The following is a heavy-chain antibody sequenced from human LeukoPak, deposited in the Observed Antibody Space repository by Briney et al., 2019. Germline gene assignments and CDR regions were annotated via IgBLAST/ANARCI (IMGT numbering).Heavy chain of an antibody. J-gene: IGHJ4*02. CDR3: ASSDSSGWYAYSDY. Sequence: GGSLRLSCAASGFTVSSNYMSWVRQAPGKGLEWVSVIYSGGSTYYADSVKGRFTISRDNSKNTLYLQMNSLRAEDTAVYYCASSDSSGWYAYSDYWGQGTLVTVSS. D-gene: IGHD6-19*01. V-gene: IGHV3-66*01. CDR2: IYSGGST. CDR1: GFTVSSNY.